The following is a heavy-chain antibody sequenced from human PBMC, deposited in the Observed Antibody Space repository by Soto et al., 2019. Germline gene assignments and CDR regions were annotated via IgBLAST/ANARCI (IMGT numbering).Heavy chain of an antibody. D-gene: IGHD1-1*01. Sequence: PGESLKISCKGSGYTFTSHWIGWARQMPGKGLEWMGIIYPGDSDTRYSPSSQGQVTISADKSISTAYLQWSSLKASDTAIYYCASQVRYSWSMDVWGQGTTVTVS. CDR3: ASQVRYSWSMDV. V-gene: IGHV5-51*01. CDR1: GYTFTSHW. CDR2: IYPGDSDT. J-gene: IGHJ6*02.